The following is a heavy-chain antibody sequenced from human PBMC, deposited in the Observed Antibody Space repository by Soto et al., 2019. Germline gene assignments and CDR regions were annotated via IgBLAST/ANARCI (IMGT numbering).Heavy chain of an antibody. D-gene: IGHD6-6*01. CDR2: IYYSGST. CDR3: ARGGASLIAARLYYLYRMDV. Sequence: PSETLSLTCTVSGGSISSYYWSWIRQPPGKGLEWIGYIYYSGSTNYNPSLKRRVTISVDTSKNQFSLKLSSVTAADTAVYYYARGGASLIAARLYYLYRMDVWGQGTTVTVS. J-gene: IGHJ6*02. V-gene: IGHV4-59*01. CDR1: GGSISSYY.